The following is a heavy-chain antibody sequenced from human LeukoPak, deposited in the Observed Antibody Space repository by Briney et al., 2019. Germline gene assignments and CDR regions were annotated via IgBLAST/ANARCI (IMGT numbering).Heavy chain of an antibody. CDR3: AKDGFDSGDIVVVPAAY. V-gene: IGHV3-30*18. Sequence: PGRSLRLSCAASGFTFSSYGMHWVRQAPGKGLEWVAVISYDGSNKYYADSVKGRFTISRDNSKNTRYLQMNSLRAEDTAVYYCAKDGFDSGDIVVVPAAYWGQGTLVTVSS. CDR1: GFTFSSYG. CDR2: ISYDGSNK. D-gene: IGHD2-2*01. J-gene: IGHJ4*02.